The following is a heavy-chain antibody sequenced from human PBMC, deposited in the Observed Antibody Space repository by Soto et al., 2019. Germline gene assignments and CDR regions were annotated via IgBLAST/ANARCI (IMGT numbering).Heavy chain of an antibody. D-gene: IGHD1-1*01. Sequence: GASVKVSCKASGYTFTGYYMHWVRQAPGQGLEWMGWINPNSGGTNYAQKFQGRVTMTRDTSISTAYMELSRLRSDDTAVYYCARELGQLERRYYYYGMDVWGQGTTVTVSS. CDR3: ARELGQLERRYYYYGMDV. CDR1: GYTFTGYY. CDR2: INPNSGGT. J-gene: IGHJ6*02. V-gene: IGHV1-2*02.